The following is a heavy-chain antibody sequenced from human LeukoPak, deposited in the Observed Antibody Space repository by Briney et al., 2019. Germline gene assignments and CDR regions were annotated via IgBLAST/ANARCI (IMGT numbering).Heavy chain of an antibody. D-gene: IGHD3-22*01. J-gene: IGHJ4*02. Sequence: GRSLRLSCAASGFTFSSYVMHWVRQAPGKGLEWVAIISYDGSNEYYADSVKGRFTISRDNSKNTVYLQMNSLRPDDTAIYFCARQESRNYYYEGLDYWGQGNLVTVSS. CDR2: ISYDGSNE. V-gene: IGHV3-30*04. CDR3: ARQESRNYYYEGLDY. CDR1: GFTFSSYV.